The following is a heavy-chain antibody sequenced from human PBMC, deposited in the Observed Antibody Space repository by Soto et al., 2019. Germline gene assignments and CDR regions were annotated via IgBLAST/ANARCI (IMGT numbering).Heavy chain of an antibody. D-gene: IGHD2-2*01. CDR2: IYPGDSNI. Sequence: LGESLKISCKGSGYTFTNSWIGWVRQMPGKGLERMGIIYPGDSNIRYSPSFQGQVTISADMSTSTAYLQWSSLKASDTAMYYCARHAYCASNTCYYYYGLDVWGQGTTVTVSS. CDR1: GYTFTNSW. J-gene: IGHJ6*02. CDR3: ARHAYCASNTCYYYYGLDV. V-gene: IGHV5-51*01.